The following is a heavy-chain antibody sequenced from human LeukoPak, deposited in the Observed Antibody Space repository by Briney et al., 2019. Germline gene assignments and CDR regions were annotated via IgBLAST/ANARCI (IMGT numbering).Heavy chain of an antibody. V-gene: IGHV3-21*01. CDR3: ARDAHYYGSGSPNDY. Sequence: GGSLRLSCVASGFTFSSYNMNWVRQAPGKGLEWVSSISSSSSYIYYADSVKGRFTISRDNAKNSLYLQMNSLRAEDTAVYYCARDAHYYGSGSPNDYWGQGTLVTVSS. CDR2: ISSSSSYI. J-gene: IGHJ4*02. D-gene: IGHD3-10*01. CDR1: GFTFSSYN.